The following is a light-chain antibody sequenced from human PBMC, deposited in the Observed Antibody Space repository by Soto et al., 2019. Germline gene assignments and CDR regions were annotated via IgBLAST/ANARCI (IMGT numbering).Light chain of an antibody. J-gene: IGLJ3*02. V-gene: IGLV1-40*01. Sequence: QSVLTQPPSVSGAPGQRVTISCTGGSSNIGAGYDVHWYQQLPGTAPQLLIYGNNNRPSGVPERFSGSKSGTLASLAITGLQAEDEADYHCQSYDSRLSGWVFGGGTKLTVL. CDR2: GNN. CDR3: QSYDSRLSGWV. CDR1: SSNIGAGYD.